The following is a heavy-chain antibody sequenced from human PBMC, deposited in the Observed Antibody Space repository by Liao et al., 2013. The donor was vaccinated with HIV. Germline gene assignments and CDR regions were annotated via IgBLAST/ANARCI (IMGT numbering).Heavy chain of an antibody. CDR1: GGSIRSYY. J-gene: IGHJ3*01. Sequence: QVQLQESGPGLVKPSETLSLTCTVSGGSIRSYYWSWVRQSAGKGLEWIGRIYTNGTTNYNPSLKSRVTMSLDTSKNQFSLNLNSVIAADTAVYFCARTGWDWPDAFDVWGQGTMVTVSS. CDR3: ARTGWDWPDAFDV. V-gene: IGHV4-4*07. CDR2: IYTNGTT. D-gene: IGHD3/OR15-3a*01.